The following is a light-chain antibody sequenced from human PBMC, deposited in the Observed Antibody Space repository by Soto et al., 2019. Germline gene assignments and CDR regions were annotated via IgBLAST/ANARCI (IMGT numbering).Light chain of an antibody. V-gene: IGKV3D-15*01. CDR1: QSISSY. CDR2: GAS. Sequence: EIVMTQSPATLSASPGERATLSCRASQSISSYLAWYQQKPGQAPRLLIFGASTRASGIPTRFSGSGSGTEFTLTISSLQSEDFAVYFCQSYNDWPLTFGGGTKVDI. J-gene: IGKJ4*01. CDR3: QSYNDWPLT.